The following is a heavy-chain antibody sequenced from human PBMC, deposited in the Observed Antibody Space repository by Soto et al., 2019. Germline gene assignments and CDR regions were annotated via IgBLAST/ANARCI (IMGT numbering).Heavy chain of an antibody. Sequence: GASVKVSCKASGYTFTSYSMHWVLQAPGQRLEWMGWINAGNGNTKYSQKFQGRVTITRDTSASTAYMELSSLRSEDTAVYYCARDLGYYDPAGDYWGQGTLVTVSS. V-gene: IGHV1-3*01. D-gene: IGHD3-22*01. CDR1: GYTFTSYS. CDR3: ARDLGYYDPAGDY. CDR2: INAGNGNT. J-gene: IGHJ4*02.